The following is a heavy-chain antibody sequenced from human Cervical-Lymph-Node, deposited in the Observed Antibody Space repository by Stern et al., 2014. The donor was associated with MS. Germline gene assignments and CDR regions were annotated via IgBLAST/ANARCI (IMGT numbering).Heavy chain of an antibody. V-gene: IGHV1-69*06. Sequence: QVQLVQSGAEVKKPGSSVKVSCTASGCTFTNYAISWVRQAPGQGLEWMGGVIPIFGTANYAQKFQGRVTITADTSTSTAYMELNSLRSEDTAVYYCARDDGPDENALDIWGQGTMVTVSS. CDR2: VIPIFGTA. CDR1: GCTFTNYA. D-gene: IGHD5-24*01. J-gene: IGHJ3*02. CDR3: ARDDGPDENALDI.